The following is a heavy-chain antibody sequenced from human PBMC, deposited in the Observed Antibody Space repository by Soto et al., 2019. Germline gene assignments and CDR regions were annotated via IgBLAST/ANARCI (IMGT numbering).Heavy chain of an antibody. CDR1: GFTFSTYG. J-gene: IGHJ6*02. CDR3: ARDDGPGSGGSCYFAGMDV. Sequence: QVQLVESGGGVVQPGRSLRLSCAASGFTFSTYGMHWVRQAPGKGLEWVAVIWYDGSNKYYADSVKGRFTISRDNSRNTLYLQMNSLRAEDTAVYYCARDDGPGSGGSCYFAGMDVWGQGTTVTVSS. D-gene: IGHD2-15*01. V-gene: IGHV3-33*01. CDR2: IWYDGSNK.